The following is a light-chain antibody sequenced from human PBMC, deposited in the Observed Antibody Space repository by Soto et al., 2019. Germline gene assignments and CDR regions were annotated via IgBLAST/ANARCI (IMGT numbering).Light chain of an antibody. CDR2: DAS. Sequence: DIQLTQSPSSVSASVGDRVTITCQASQDIKNYLIWYQQKPGKAPNLLIYDASTLGTGVSSRFSGSGSGTDFSFTITNLQPADIATYFCQHYDSVPCTFGQGTRLEIK. CDR3: QHYDSVPCT. J-gene: IGKJ2*02. V-gene: IGKV1-33*01. CDR1: QDIKNY.